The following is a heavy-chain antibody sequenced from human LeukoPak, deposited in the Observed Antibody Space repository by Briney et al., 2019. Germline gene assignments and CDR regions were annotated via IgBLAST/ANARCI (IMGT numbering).Heavy chain of an antibody. Sequence: ASVQVSCKASGYTFTNYDINWVRQATGQGLEWMGWMNPNSGNTAYAQKFQGRVTMTRDTSISTVYMELSSLRSEDTAVYYCARSLRGWYKDYWGQGTLVTVSS. J-gene: IGHJ4*02. D-gene: IGHD6-19*01. CDR3: ARSLRGWYKDY. CDR2: MNPNSGNT. CDR1: GYTFTNYD. V-gene: IGHV1-8*01.